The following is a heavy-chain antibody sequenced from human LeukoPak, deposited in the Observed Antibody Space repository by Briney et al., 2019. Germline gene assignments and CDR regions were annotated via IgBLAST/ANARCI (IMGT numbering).Heavy chain of an antibody. CDR1: VGTFSSYA. D-gene: IGHD3-9*01. V-gene: IGHV1-69*04. J-gene: IGHJ4*02. CDR3: ARGYTYYDILTGYYPFDY. Sequence: SVKVSFKASVGTFSSYAISWVRQAPGQGREWMGRIIPILGIANYAQKFQGRVTITADKSTSTAYMELSSLRSEDTAVYYCARGYTYYDILTGYYPFDYWGQGTLVTVSS. CDR2: IIPILGIA.